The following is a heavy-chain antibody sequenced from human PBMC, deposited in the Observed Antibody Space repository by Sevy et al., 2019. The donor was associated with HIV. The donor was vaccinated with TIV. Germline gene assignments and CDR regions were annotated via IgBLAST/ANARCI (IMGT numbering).Heavy chain of an antibody. V-gene: IGHV4-39*01. D-gene: IGHD3-3*01. Sequence: SETLSLTCTVSGGSISSSSYHWGWIRQPPGKGLEWIGSIYYSGSTYYNPSLKSRVTISVDTSKNQFSLKLSSVTAADTAVYYCARQSNDFWSGYYLYYFDYWGQGTLVTVSS. CDR1: GGSISSSSYH. CDR3: ARQSNDFWSGYYLYYFDY. CDR2: IYYSGST. J-gene: IGHJ4*02.